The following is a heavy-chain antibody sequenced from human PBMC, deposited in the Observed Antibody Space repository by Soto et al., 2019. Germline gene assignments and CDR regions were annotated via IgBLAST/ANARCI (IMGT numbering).Heavy chain of an antibody. CDR2: ISYDGSNK. J-gene: IGHJ4*02. CDR3: VRDCEQLEEWELYYYFDY. Sequence: QVQLVESGGGVVQPGRSMRLSCAASGFTFSSYAMHWVRQAPGKGLEWVAVISYDGSNKYYADSVKGRFTISRDNSKNSLYLQMNSLRAEDTAVYYCVRDCEQLEEWELYYYFDYWGQGTLVTVSS. V-gene: IGHV3-30-3*01. D-gene: IGHD1-26*01. CDR1: GFTFSSYA.